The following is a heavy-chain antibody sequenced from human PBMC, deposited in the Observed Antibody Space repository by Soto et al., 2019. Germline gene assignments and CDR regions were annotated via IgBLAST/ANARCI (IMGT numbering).Heavy chain of an antibody. CDR3: ARDSRGIPD. Sequence: QVQLVESGGGVVQPGRSLRLSCAASGFTFSSYGMHWVRQAPGKGLEWVAVIWYDGSNKYYADSVKGRFTISRDNSKNTLYLQMNSMRAEDTAVYYSARDSRGIPDWGQGTLVTVSS. V-gene: IGHV3-33*01. CDR1: GFTFSSYG. CDR2: IWYDGSNK. D-gene: IGHD2-2*01. J-gene: IGHJ4*02.